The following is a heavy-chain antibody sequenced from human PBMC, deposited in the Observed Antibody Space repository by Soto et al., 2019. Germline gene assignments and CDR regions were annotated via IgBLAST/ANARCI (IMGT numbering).Heavy chain of an antibody. J-gene: IGHJ4*02. CDR3: AKVRSGSIDY. D-gene: IGHD1-26*01. CDR1: GFTFSSYA. V-gene: IGHV3-23*01. Sequence: EVQLLESGGGLVQPGGSLRLSCAASGFTFSSYAMNWVRQAPGKGLEWVSAISGAGGGTYYADSVKGRFTISRDNPKNTLYLKMNSLRVDDTAVYYCAKVRSGSIDYWGQGTLVTVSS. CDR2: ISGAGGGT.